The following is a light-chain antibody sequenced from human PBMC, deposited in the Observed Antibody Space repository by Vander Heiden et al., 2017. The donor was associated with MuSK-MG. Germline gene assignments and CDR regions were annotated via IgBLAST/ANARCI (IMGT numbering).Light chain of an antibody. CDR2: WAS. CDR3: QQYYITPPT. V-gene: IGKV4-1*01. Sequence: DIMQTQSPDSLAVSLGERATINCKSSQSVLYSSNNKNYLAWYQQKPGQSPKLLIYWASTRESGVPDRSSGSGSGTDFTLTISSLQAEDVAVYYCQQYYITPPTFGQGTKVEIK. J-gene: IGKJ1*01. CDR1: QSVLYSSNNKNY.